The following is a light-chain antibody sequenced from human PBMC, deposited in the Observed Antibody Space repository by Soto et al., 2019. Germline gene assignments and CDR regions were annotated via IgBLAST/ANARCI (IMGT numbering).Light chain of an antibody. J-gene: IGKJ2*01. CDR2: GAS. V-gene: IGKV3-20*01. Sequence: EIVLTQSPGTLSLSPGERATLSCRASQSVYNNYLAWYQQKPGQTPRLLVNGASNRATGIPERFSGGGAGTDFSLTISSLESEDWAMDYCQQYGFQPRSVGRGTRVEIK. CDR3: QQYGFQPRS. CDR1: QSVYNNY.